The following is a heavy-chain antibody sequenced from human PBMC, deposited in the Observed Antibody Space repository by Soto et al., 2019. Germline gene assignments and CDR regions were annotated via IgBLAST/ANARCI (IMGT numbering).Heavy chain of an antibody. Sequence: QLQLQESGSGLVKPSQTLSLTCAVSGGSISSGGYSWCWIRQPPGKGLEGIGYIYHSGSTYYNPSLKSRVNISVDRSKNPFYLKLSSVTAADTAVYYCAAGGGLPRYYWGQGTLVTVSS. CDR2: IYHSGST. D-gene: IGHD5-12*01. V-gene: IGHV4-30-2*01. J-gene: IGHJ4*02. CDR1: GGSISSGGYS. CDR3: AAGGGLPRYY.